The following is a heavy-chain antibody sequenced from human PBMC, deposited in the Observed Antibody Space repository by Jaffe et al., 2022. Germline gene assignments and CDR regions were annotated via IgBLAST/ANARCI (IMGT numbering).Heavy chain of an antibody. D-gene: IGHD7-27*01. Sequence: EVQLLESGGGLVQPGESLRLSCAPSGFTFRNYAMAWVRQAPGKGLEWVSTIGGDGVATHYADSVKGRFTIARDNSKNTLYLQMNSLRAEDTAVYYCAKVRAWGSDQFDYWGQGTLVIVSS. J-gene: IGHJ4*02. V-gene: IGHV3-23*01. CDR3: AKVRAWGSDQFDY. CDR1: GFTFRNYA. CDR2: IGGDGVAT.